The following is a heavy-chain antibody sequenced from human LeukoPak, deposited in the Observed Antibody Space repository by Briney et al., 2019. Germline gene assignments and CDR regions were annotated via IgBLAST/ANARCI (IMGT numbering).Heavy chain of an antibody. CDR3: SSQIWLGELFAHY. J-gene: IGHJ4*02. Sequence: PGGSLRLSCAASGFTFSSYWMHWVRQAPGKGLVWVSRINSDGSTTNYADSVKGRFTISRDNAKNTLYLQMNSLRAEDTAVYHCSSQIWLGELFAHYWGQGTLVTVSS. CDR2: INSDGSTT. D-gene: IGHD3-10*01. CDR1: GFTFSSYW. V-gene: IGHV3-74*01.